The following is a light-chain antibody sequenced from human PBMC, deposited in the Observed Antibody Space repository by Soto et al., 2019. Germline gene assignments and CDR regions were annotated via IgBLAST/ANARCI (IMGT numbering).Light chain of an antibody. J-gene: IGLJ3*02. V-gene: IGLV2-11*01. CDR2: DVS. CDR1: SGDVGGYIS. Sequence: QSVLTQPRSVSGSPGQSVTISCTATSGDVGGYISVSWYQQHPGKAPKLMIYDVSQRPSGVPDRFSGSKSGNTASLTISGLQAEDEADYYCCSYAGSYDSVVFGGGTQLTVL. CDR3: CSYAGSYDSVV.